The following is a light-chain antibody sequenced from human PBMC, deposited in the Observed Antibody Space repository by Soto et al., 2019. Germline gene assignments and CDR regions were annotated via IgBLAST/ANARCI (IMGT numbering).Light chain of an antibody. V-gene: IGKV3-11*01. CDR1: QSVSSY. CDR3: QQRSNWPRT. CDR2: DAS. J-gene: IGKJ1*01. Sequence: EIVLTHSPATLSLSPCERATLSFRASQSVSSYLAWYQQKPGQAPRLLIYDASNRATGIPARFSGSGSGTDFTLTISSLEPEDFAVYYCQQRSNWPRTFGQGTKV.